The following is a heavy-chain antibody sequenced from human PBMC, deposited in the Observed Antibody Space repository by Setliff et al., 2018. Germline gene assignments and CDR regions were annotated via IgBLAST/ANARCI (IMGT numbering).Heavy chain of an antibody. V-gene: IGHV7-4-1*02. D-gene: IGHD3-16*01. CDR2: INTNTGNP. Sequence: ASVKVSCKASGYTFSTYAMNWVRQAPGQGLEWMGWINTNTGNPTYAQGFTGRFVFSLDTSVSTAYLQISSLKAEDTAVYYCASRGTSNGYYYYMDVWGKGTTV. J-gene: IGHJ6*03. CDR3: ASRGTSNGYYYYMDV. CDR1: GYTFSTYA.